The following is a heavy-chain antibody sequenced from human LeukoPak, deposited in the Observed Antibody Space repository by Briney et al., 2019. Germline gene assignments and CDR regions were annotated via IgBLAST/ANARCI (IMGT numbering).Heavy chain of an antibody. V-gene: IGHV3-15*01. CDR1: GFTLSSYE. Sequence: GGSLRLSCAASGFTLSSYEMNWCRQAPGKGLEWVGRIKSKTDGGTTDYAAPVKGRFTISRDDSKNTLYLQMNSLTIEDTAVYYCTRIIKSGSFDYWGQGVLVTVSS. CDR3: TRIIKSGSFDY. D-gene: IGHD1-26*01. CDR2: IKSKTDGGTT. J-gene: IGHJ4*02.